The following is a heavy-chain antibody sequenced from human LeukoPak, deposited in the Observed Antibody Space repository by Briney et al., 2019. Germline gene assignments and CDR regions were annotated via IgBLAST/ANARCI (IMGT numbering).Heavy chain of an antibody. J-gene: IGHJ6*04. Sequence: SETLSLTCTVSGGSISSYYWSWIRQPPGKGLEWIGEINHSGSTNYNPSLKSRLTISVDTSKNQFSLKLSSVTAADTAVYYCAREVQYYYGSGSMMDVWGKGTTVTVSS. CDR3: AREVQYYYGSGSMMDV. CDR1: GGSISSYY. CDR2: INHSGST. V-gene: IGHV4-59*01. D-gene: IGHD3-10*01.